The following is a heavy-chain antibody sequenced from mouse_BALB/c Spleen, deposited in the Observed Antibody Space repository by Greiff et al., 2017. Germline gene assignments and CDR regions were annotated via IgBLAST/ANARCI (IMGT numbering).Heavy chain of an antibody. J-gene: IGHJ4*01. V-gene: IGHV1-18*01. D-gene: IGHD2-1*01. CDR1: GYTFTDYN. CDR2: INPNNGGT. Sequence: EVKLMESGPELVKPGASVKIPCKASGYTFTDYNMDWVKQSHGKSLEWIGDINPNNGGTIYNQKFKGKATLTVDKSSSTAYMELRSLTSEDTAVYYCARGRYGNYAMDYWGQGTSVTVSS. CDR3: ARGRYGNYAMDY.